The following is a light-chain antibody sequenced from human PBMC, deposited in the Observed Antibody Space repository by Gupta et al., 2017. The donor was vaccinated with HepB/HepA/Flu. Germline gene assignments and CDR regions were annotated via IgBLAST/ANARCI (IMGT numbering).Light chain of an antibody. J-gene: IGKJ4*01. CDR3: QQHSHWPPIT. Sequence: EILLTQSPATLSFSPGERATLSCRASQSVGSFVAWYQQRPGQAPRLLIYDASNRATGIPARFSGSGGGTNFTLTISSREQEDFAVYYCQQHSHWPPITFGRGTKVEIK. V-gene: IGKV3-11*01. CDR2: DAS. CDR1: QSVGSF.